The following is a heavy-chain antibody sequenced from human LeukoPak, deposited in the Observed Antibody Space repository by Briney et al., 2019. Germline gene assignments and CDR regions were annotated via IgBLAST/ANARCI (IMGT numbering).Heavy chain of an antibody. CDR3: ARDRLVYDSSGGIDY. D-gene: IGHD3-22*01. CDR2: ISSSSSTI. J-gene: IGHJ4*02. V-gene: IGHV3-48*04. CDR1: GFTFSSYS. Sequence: GGSLRLSCAASGFTFSSYSMNWVRQAPGKGLEWVSYISSSSSTIYYADSVKGRFTISRDNAKNSLYLQMNSLRAEDTAVYYCARDRLVYDSSGGIDYWGQGTLVTVSS.